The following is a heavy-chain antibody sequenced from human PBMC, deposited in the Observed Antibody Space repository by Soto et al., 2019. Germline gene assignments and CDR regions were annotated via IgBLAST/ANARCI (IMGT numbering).Heavy chain of an antibody. CDR3: ARDLRFLEWSQPGVIDY. J-gene: IGHJ4*02. Sequence: NPSETLSLTCTVSGGSIYRSGYYWGWIRQPPGRGLEWIGNIDYNGVTYSNPSLKSRVTISRDTSKNQFSLKLTSVTAADTALYYCARDLRFLEWSQPGVIDYWGQGTLVTVSS. V-gene: IGHV4-39*02. D-gene: IGHD3-3*01. CDR1: GGSIYRSGYY. CDR2: IDYNGVT.